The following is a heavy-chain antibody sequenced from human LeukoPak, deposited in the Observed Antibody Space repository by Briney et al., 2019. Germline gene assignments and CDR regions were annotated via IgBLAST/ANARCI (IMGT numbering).Heavy chain of an antibody. CDR1: GGSISSGDYY. Sequence: SETLSLTCTVSGGSISSGDYYWSWIRQPPGKGLEWIGYIYYSGSTYHNPSLKSRVTISVDTSKNQFSLKLSSVSAADTAVYYCARVEYSSSWSAFDIWRQGTMLTVSS. D-gene: IGHD6-13*01. V-gene: IGHV4-30-4*08. CDR3: ARVEYSSSWSAFDI. CDR2: IYYSGST. J-gene: IGHJ3*02.